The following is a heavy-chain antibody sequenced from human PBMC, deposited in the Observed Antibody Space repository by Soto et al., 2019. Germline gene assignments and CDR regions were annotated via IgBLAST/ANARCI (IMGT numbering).Heavy chain of an antibody. CDR3: AREGIANSYGYWTFDY. J-gene: IGHJ4*02. CDR1: GGTFSSYA. D-gene: IGHD5-18*01. CDR2: IIPIFGTA. V-gene: IGHV1-69*13. Sequence: GASVKVSCKASGGTFSSYAISWVRQAPGQGLEWMGGIIPIFGTANYAQKFQGRVTITADESTSTAYMELSSLRSEDTAVYYCAREGIANSYGYWTFDYWGQGTLVTVSS.